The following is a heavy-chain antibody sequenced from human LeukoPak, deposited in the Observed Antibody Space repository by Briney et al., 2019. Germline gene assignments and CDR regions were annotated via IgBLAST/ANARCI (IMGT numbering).Heavy chain of an antibody. CDR2: MNPNSGNT. J-gene: IGHJ4*02. D-gene: IGHD1-26*01. CDR3: ARGKMSGSYYGY. Sequence: ASVKVSCKASGYTFTSYDINWVRQATGQGPEWMGWMNPNSGNTGYAQKFQGRVTMTRNTSISTAYMELSSLRSEDTAVYYCARGKMSGSYYGYWGQGTLVTVPS. CDR1: GYTFTSYD. V-gene: IGHV1-8*01.